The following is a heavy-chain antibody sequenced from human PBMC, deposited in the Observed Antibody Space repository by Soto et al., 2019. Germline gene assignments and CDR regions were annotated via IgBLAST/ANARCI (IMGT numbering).Heavy chain of an antibody. V-gene: IGHV4-59*08. CDR3: ARQSGAYVDYDILTDYYYYYLDV. J-gene: IGHJ6*03. D-gene: IGHD3-9*01. CDR1: GGSISSYY. Sequence: SETLSLTCTVSGGSISSYYWSWIRQPPGKGLEWIGYIYYSGSTNYNPSLKSRVTISVDTSKNQFSLKLSSVTAADTAVYYCARQSGAYVDYDILTDYYYYYLDVWGKGTTVTVSS. CDR2: IYYSGST.